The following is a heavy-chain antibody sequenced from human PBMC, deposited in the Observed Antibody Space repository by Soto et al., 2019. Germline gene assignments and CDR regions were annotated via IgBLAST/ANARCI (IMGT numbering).Heavy chain of an antibody. CDR1: GGSISSGGYY. V-gene: IGHV4-31*03. D-gene: IGHD1-7*01. CDR3: ARGGITGTPYYFDS. J-gene: IGHJ4*02. Sequence: QVQLQESGPGLVKPSQTLSLTCTVSGGSISSGGYYWSWIRQHPGKGLEWIGYIYYSGSTYYNPSLKSRVTISVDTSKNQFSLKLSSVTAAATAVYYCARGGITGTPYYFDSWGQGTLVTVCS. CDR2: IYYSGST.